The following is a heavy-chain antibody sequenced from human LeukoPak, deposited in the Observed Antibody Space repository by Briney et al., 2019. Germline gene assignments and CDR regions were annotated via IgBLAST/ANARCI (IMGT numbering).Heavy chain of an antibody. J-gene: IGHJ4*02. V-gene: IGHV3-9*01. CDR1: GFRFDDYA. CDR3: VKEIKKWLGAIDN. D-gene: IGHD1-26*01. CDR2: IYWNSANI. Sequence: SGGSLRLSCAGSGFRFDDYAMHWVRQGPGKGLEWVAGIYWNSANIDCADSVKGRFTISRDNAKNSLYLQMNSLRPEDTAIYFCVKEIKKWLGAIDNWGQGTLVTVSS.